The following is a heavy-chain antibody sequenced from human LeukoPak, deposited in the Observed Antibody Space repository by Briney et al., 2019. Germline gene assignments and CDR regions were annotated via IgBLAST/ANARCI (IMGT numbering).Heavy chain of an antibody. Sequence: GGSLRLSCAASGFTFSSYWMSWVRQAPGKGLEGVANIKQDGSEKYYVDSVKGRFTISRDNAKNSLYLQMNSLRAEDTAVYYCARDEGSPLGATRGEGYWGQGTLVTVSS. CDR3: ARDEGSPLGATRGEGY. J-gene: IGHJ4*02. CDR1: GFTFSSYW. CDR2: IKQDGSEK. D-gene: IGHD1-26*01. V-gene: IGHV3-7*01.